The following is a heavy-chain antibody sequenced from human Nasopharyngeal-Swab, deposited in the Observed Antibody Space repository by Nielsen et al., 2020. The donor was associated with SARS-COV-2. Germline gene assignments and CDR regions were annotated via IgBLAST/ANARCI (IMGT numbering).Heavy chain of an antibody. CDR3: AKDYPELVGSSSIFDH. CDR2: ISGSGGST. V-gene: IGHV3-23*01. CDR1: GFTFSSYA. Sequence: GESLKISCAASGFTFSSYAMSWVRQAPGKGLEWASAISGSGGSTYYADSVKGRFTISRDNSKNTLYLQMNSLRAEDTAVYYCAKDYPELVGSSSIFDHWGQGILVTVSS. D-gene: IGHD3-10*01. J-gene: IGHJ4*02.